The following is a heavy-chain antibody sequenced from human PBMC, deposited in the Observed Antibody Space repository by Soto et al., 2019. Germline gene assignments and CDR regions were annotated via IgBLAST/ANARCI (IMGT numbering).Heavy chain of an antibody. CDR2: ISYSVKT. CDR1: GASITFTTYI. J-gene: IGHJ4*02. Sequence: SPTLSLTCTLSGASITFTTYILPRIRLPPGRGLEWVGSISYSVKTHYNPSLKNRVTISVDRSKNQFSLQMTAVTAADTAVYYSAKNLPATGRFDYWSQGTLVT. CDR3: AKNLPATGRFDY. V-gene: IGHV4-39*01.